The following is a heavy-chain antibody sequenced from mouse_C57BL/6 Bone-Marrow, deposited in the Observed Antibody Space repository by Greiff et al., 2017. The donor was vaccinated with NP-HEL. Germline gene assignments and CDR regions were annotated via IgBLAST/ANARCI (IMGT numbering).Heavy chain of an antibody. V-gene: IGHV1-26*01. J-gene: IGHJ2*01. CDR3: ARIRLVLPVYFDY. CDR2: INPNNGGT. D-gene: IGHD2-10*02. CDR1: GYTFTDYY. Sequence: EVQLQQSGPELVKPGASVKISCKASGYTFTDYYMNWVKQSHGKSLEWIGDINPNNGGTSYNQKFKGKATLTVDKSSSTAYMELRSLTSEDSAVYYCARIRLVLPVYFDYWGQGTTLTVSS.